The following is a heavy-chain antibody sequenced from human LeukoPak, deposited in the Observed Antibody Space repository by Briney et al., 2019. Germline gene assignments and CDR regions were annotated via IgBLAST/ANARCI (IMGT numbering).Heavy chain of an antibody. V-gene: IGHV3-23*01. CDR1: GFTFSTYA. J-gene: IGHJ4*02. D-gene: IGHD3-10*01. Sequence: GGSLRLSCAASGFTFSTYAMSWVRQAPGKGLEWVSSISGNGGSTYYADSVKGRFTISRDNSKNTLYLQMNSLKTEDTAVYYCAKDRGVAPKSDFDYWGQGTLVTVSS. CDR3: AKDRGVAPKSDFDY. CDR2: ISGNGGST.